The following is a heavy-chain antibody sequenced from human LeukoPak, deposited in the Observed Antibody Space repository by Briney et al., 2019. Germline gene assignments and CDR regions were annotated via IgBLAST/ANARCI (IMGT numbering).Heavy chain of an antibody. D-gene: IGHD6-13*01. J-gene: IGHJ5*02. CDR1: GGSFSGYY. V-gene: IGHV4-34*01. CDR3: AGKSGWYHWFDP. Sequence: SETLSLTCAVYGGSFSGYYWSWIRQPPGKGLEWIGEINHSGSTNYNPSLKSRVTISVDTSKNQFSLKLSSVTAADTAVYYCAGKSGWYHWFDPWGQGTLVTVSS. CDR2: INHSGST.